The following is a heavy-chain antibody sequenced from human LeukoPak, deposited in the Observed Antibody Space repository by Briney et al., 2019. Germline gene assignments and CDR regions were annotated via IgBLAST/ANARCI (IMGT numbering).Heavy chain of an antibody. J-gene: IGHJ4*02. CDR3: ARRTYNIVATKSLFDY. V-gene: IGHV3-30*03. D-gene: IGHD5-12*01. CDR2: ISYDGSNK. Sequence: GGSPRLSCAASGFTFSSYGMHWVRQAPGKGLEWVAVISYDGSNKYYADSVKGRFTISRDNSKNTLYLQMNSLRAEDTAVYYCARRTYNIVATKSLFDYWGQGTLVTVSS. CDR1: GFTFSSYG.